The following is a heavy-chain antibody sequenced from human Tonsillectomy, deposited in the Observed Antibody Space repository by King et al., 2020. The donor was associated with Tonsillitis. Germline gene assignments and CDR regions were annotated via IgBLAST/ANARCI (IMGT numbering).Heavy chain of an antibody. Sequence: QVQLVESGAEVKKPGASVKVSCKASGYTFNSYGISWVRQAPGQGLEWMEWITVYKXDTNKPQNFQARFTLTPDTSTSTAYMERGSLGLAEPAVDYLGGXXYYSDXXGXSFDYXGXGTLVTVXX. D-gene: IGHD2/OR15-2a*01. CDR3: GGXXYYSDXXGXSFDY. J-gene: IGHJ4*02. V-gene: IGHV1-18*01. CDR2: ITVYKXDT. CDR1: GYTFNSYG.